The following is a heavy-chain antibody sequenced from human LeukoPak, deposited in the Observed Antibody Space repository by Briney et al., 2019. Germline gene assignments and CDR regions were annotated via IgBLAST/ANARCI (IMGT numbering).Heavy chain of an antibody. CDR3: ARDSGAGYSTSWYIDY. CDR1: GGPISNYY. Sequence: SETLSLTCTVSGGPISNYYCSWIRQPPGKGLEWIGYVYYSGSTNYNPSLKSRVTISVDTSKNQFSLTLTSVTAADTAVYFCARDSGAGYSTSWYIDYWGQGTLVTVSS. CDR2: VYYSGST. D-gene: IGHD6-13*01. J-gene: IGHJ4*02. V-gene: IGHV4-59*01.